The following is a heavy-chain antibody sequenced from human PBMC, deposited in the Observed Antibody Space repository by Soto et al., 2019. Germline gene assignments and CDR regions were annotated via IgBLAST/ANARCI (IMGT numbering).Heavy chain of an antibody. J-gene: IGHJ6*02. Sequence: SLRLSCEASGFTFSSYAMSWVRQAPGKGLEWVSGTSGTGGSTYYADSVKGRLTISRDNSKKTLYLQMNSLRAEDTALYYCARGEGFYDSTGYSSPHAMDVWGQGTTVTVSS. CDR3: ARGEGFYDSTGYSSPHAMDV. CDR1: GFTFSSYA. V-gene: IGHV3-23*01. D-gene: IGHD3-22*01. CDR2: TSGTGGST.